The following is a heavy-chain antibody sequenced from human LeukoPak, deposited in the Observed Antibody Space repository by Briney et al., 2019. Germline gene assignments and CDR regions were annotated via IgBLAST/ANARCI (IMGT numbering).Heavy chain of an antibody. CDR2: ISGYNGNT. Sequence: ASVKVSYKASGYTFTSYGISWVRQAPGQGLEWMGWISGYNGNTNYAQNLQGRVTMTTDTSTSTAYMDLRCLRSDDAAVYYWAIGGRTCSGGTCYERAFDIWGQGTMVTVSS. CDR3: AIGGRTCSGGTCYERAFDI. J-gene: IGHJ3*02. CDR1: GYTFTSYG. D-gene: IGHD2-15*01. V-gene: IGHV1-18*01.